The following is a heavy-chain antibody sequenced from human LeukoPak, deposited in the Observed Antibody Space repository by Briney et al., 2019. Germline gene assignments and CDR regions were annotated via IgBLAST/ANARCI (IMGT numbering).Heavy chain of an antibody. CDR1: GGSINSGGYY. D-gene: IGHD4-17*01. CDR2: IYYSGST. Sequence: PSETLSLTCTVSGGSINSGGYYWAWIRQPPGKGLEWIGSIYYSGSTYYNPSLKSRVTISVDRYKNQLSLKLNSVTAADTAVYYCARGEDTVTSTSWWFDPWGQGTLVTVSS. J-gene: IGHJ5*02. CDR3: ARGEDTVTSTSWWFDP. V-gene: IGHV4-39*07.